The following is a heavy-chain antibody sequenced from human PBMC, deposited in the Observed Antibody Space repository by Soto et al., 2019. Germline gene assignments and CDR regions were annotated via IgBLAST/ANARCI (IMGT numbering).Heavy chain of an antibody. CDR2: INPSSGGT. V-gene: IGHV1-2*04. CDR1: GYTFTGYY. J-gene: IGHJ4*02. D-gene: IGHD3-9*01. CDR3: ARGSSDILTGYYPYYFDY. Sequence: ASVKVSCKASGYTFTGYYMHWVRQAPGQGLEWMGWINPSSGGTNYAQKFQGWVTMTRDTSISTAYMELSRLRSDDTAVYYCARGSSDILTGYYPYYFDYWGQGTLVTVSS.